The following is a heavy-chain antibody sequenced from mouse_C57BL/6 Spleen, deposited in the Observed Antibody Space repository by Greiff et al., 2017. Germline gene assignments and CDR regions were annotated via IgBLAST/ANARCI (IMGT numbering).Heavy chain of an antibody. CDR1: GFSFNTYA. D-gene: IGHD1-1*01. CDR3: VRHGDEDSSFYFDY. Sequence: GGGLVQPKGSLKLSCAASGFSFNTYAMNWVRQAPGKGLEWVARIRSKSNNYATYYADSVKDRFTISRDDSESMLYLQMNNLKTEDTAMYYCVRHGDEDSSFYFDYWGQGTTLTVSS. V-gene: IGHV10-1*01. J-gene: IGHJ2*01. CDR2: IRSKSNNYAT.